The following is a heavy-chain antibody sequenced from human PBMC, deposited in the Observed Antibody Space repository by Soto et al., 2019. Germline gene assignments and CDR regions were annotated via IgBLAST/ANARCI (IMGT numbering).Heavy chain of an antibody. D-gene: IGHD2-2*01. CDR3: ASSVRVPAAIPYGMDV. V-gene: IGHV1-18*01. J-gene: IGHJ6*01. Sequence: QVHLVQSGAEVKKPGASVKVSCKTSGYTFTDYAITWVRQAPGQGLEWMGWISAYNGNTNYAQKFQGRVTMTTDTSTSIAYMELRSLRSDATAVYYCASSVRVPAAIPYGMDVWGQGTTVIVSS. CDR2: ISAYNGNT. CDR1: GYTFTDYA.